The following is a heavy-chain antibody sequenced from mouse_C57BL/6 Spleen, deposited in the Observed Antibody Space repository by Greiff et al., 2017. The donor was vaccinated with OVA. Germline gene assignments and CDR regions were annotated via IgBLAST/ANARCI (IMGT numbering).Heavy chain of an antibody. CDR1: GYTFTSYW. J-gene: IGHJ2*01. CDR2: IYPSDSET. Sequence: QVQLQQPGAELVRPGSSVKLSCKASGYTFTSYWMDWVKQRPGQGLEWIGNIYPSDSETNYNQKFKDKATLTVDKSSSTAYMQLSSLTSEDSAVYYCTLHYGNSPVFDYWGQGTTLTVSS. V-gene: IGHV1-61*01. CDR3: TLHYGNSPVFDY. D-gene: IGHD1-1*01.